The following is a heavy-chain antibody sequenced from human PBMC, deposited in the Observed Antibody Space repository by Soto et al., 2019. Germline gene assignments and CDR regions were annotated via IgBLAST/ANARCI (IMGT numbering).Heavy chain of an antibody. V-gene: IGHV3-23*01. CDR3: ANLGGGLGGMAY. CDR2: SKSSGDTT. J-gene: IGHJ4*02. D-gene: IGHD3-16*01. CDR1: GFTFSNYA. Sequence: EEQLLESGGGWVKPGGSLRLSCAASGFTFSNYAISRFRQAQGQGLEWVSGSKSSGDTTSYADYVKGRFTISRDNSKNTLFLQLNRLRDDDTAVYYGANLGGGLGGMAYWGQGTLVTVSS.